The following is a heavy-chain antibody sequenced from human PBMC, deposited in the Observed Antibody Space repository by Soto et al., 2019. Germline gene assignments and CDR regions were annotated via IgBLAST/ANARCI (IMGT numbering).Heavy chain of an antibody. CDR2: IIPILGIA. Sequence: QVQLVQSGPEVTKPGSSVKVSCKASGGTFSSYTISWVRQAPGQVLEWMGRIIPILGIANYAQTSQGRITITSDKATSTAYRELSSLRPEDTTEYYCAGDVAGEGIAVAGTSLNWFDPWGQGTLVTVSS. J-gene: IGHJ5*02. CDR3: AGDVAGEGIAVAGTSLNWFDP. V-gene: IGHV1-69*08. D-gene: IGHD6-19*01. CDR1: GGTFSSYT.